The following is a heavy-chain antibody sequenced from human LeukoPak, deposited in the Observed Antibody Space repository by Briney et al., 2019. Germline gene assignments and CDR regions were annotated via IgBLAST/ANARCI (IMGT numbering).Heavy chain of an antibody. D-gene: IGHD3-22*01. V-gene: IGHV3-48*01. CDR3: AKDSISVSGNYLLGGTFDF. Sequence: GGSLRLSCAASGFTFSSYGMTWVRQAPGKGLEWVSYISSSSSTIYYADSVKGRFTISRDNSKNIVYLQMNSLRAEDTAVYYCAKDSISVSGNYLLGGTFDFWGQGTLVAVSS. CDR1: GFTFSSYG. CDR2: ISSSSSTI. J-gene: IGHJ4*02.